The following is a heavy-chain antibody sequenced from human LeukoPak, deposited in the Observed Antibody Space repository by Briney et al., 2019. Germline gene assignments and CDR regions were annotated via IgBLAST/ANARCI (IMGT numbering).Heavy chain of an antibody. CDR1: GFTFSSYA. CDR3: AKDRKVLRFLEWLYSDY. Sequence: GGSLRLSCAASGFTFSSYAMSWVRQAPGKGLEWVSAISGSGGSTYYADSVKGRFTISRDNSKNTLYLQMNSLRAEDTAVYYCAKDRKVLRFLEWLYSDYWGQGTLVTVSS. J-gene: IGHJ4*02. V-gene: IGHV3-23*01. D-gene: IGHD3-3*01. CDR2: ISGSGGST.